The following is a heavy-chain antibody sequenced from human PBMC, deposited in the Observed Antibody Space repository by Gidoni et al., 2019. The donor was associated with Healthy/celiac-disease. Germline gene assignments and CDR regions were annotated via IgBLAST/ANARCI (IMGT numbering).Heavy chain of an antibody. D-gene: IGHD2-15*01. CDR1: GYTFTSYA. CDR3: ARDVGYCSGGSCYSGVYNWFDP. Sequence: QVQLVQSGSELKKPGASVKVSGKASGYTFTSYAMIWVRQAPGQGLEWMGWINTNTGNPTYAQGFTGRFVFSLDTSVSTAYLQISSLKAEDTAVYYCARDVGYCSGGSCYSGVYNWFDPWGQGTLVTVSS. V-gene: IGHV7-4-1*02. J-gene: IGHJ5*02. CDR2: INTNTGNP.